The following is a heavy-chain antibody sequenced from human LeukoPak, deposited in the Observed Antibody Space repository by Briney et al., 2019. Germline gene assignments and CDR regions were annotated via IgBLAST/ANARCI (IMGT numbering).Heavy chain of an antibody. CDR2: IIPIFGTA. J-gene: IGHJ6*03. V-gene: IGHV1-69*13. D-gene: IGHD5-12*01. CDR1: GGTFSSYA. CDR3: ARGGYSGYDYYYYYMDV. Sequence: SVKVSCKASGGTFSSYAISWVRQAPGQGLEWMGGIIPIFGTANYAQKFQGRVTITADESTSTAYMELSSLRSEDTAVYYCARGGYSGYDYYYYYMDVWGKGPRSPSP.